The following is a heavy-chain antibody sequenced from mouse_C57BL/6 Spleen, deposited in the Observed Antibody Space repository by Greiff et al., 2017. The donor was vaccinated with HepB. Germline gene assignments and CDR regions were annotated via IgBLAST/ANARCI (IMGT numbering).Heavy chain of an antibody. V-gene: IGHV5-16*01. CDR3: ARRDYGSSYVGNWYFDV. CDR1: GFTFSDYY. CDR2: INYDGSST. D-gene: IGHD1-1*01. Sequence: EVKLVESEGGLVQPGRSMKLSCTASGFTFSDYYMAWVRQVPEKGLEWVANINYDGSSTYYLDSLKSRFIISRDNAKNILYLQMSSLKSEDTATYYCARRDYGSSYVGNWYFDVWGTGTTVTVSS. J-gene: IGHJ1*03.